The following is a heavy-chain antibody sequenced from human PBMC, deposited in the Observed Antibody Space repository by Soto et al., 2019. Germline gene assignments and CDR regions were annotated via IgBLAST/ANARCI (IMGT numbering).Heavy chain of an antibody. Sequence: PGGSLRLSCTASGFIFSNYAMSWVRQAPGKGLEWVSDIIDSGGYTFYADSVKGRFTISRDNSKNTLYLQMNSLRAEDTAVYYCARASCSSTSCYALDYYYYGIDVWGQGTTVTVSS. D-gene: IGHD2-2*01. V-gene: IGHV3-23*01. J-gene: IGHJ6*02. CDR1: GFIFSNYA. CDR3: ARASCSSTSCYALDYYYYGIDV. CDR2: IIDSGGYT.